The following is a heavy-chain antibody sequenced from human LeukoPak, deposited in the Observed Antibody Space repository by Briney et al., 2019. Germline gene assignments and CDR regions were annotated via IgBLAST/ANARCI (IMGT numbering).Heavy chain of an antibody. V-gene: IGHV3-23*01. CDR2: ISSKGELT. D-gene: IGHD3-22*01. CDR1: GFTFSIYA. J-gene: IGHJ4*02. CDR3: AAYYYDSSGYDLRFY. Sequence: PGVSPRLSCAASGFTFSIYAMSWVRQAPGKGLEWVSSISSKGELTFYADSVKGRFTISRDNSKNTLNLQMNSLRVEDTAVYYCAAYYYDSSGYDLRFYWGQGTLVTVSS.